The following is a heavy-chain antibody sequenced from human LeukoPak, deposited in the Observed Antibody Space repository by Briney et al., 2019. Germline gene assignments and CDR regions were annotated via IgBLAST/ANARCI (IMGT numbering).Heavy chain of an antibody. Sequence: GASVKVSCTASGYTFTGYYMHWVRQAPGQGLEWKGWINPNSGGTNYAQKFQGWVTMTRDTSISTAYMELSRLRSDDTAVYYCARETDDSSGYAYAFDIWGQGTMVTVSS. CDR3: ARETDDSSGYAYAFDI. CDR1: GYTFTGYY. J-gene: IGHJ3*02. V-gene: IGHV1-2*04. CDR2: INPNSGGT. D-gene: IGHD3-22*01.